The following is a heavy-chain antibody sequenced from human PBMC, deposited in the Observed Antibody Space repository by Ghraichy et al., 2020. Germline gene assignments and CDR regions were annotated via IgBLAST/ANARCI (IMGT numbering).Heavy chain of an antibody. V-gene: IGHV4-59*01. Sequence: SETLSLTCTVSGGSIDGYYWSLIRQPPRKGLEYIGDISYSGSTNYSPSLKSRVTMSLHTSKNQFSLNLTSVTAADTAVYYCARGGGGYGDSPFDYWGQGTLVTVSS. CDR2: ISYSGST. CDR3: ARGGGGYGDSPFDY. D-gene: IGHD4-17*01. J-gene: IGHJ4*02. CDR1: GGSIDGYY.